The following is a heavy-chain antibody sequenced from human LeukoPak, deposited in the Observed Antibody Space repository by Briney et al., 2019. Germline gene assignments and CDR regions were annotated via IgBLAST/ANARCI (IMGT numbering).Heavy chain of an antibody. CDR1: GGTFSSYA. CDR3: ARDRYSSSWGRRRFDP. Sequence: GASVKVSCKASGGTFSSYAISWVRQAPGQGLEWMGRIIPILGIANYAQKFQGRVTITADKSTSTAYMELSSLRSEDTAVYYCARDRYSSSWGRRRFDPWGQGTLVTVSS. V-gene: IGHV1-69*04. D-gene: IGHD6-13*01. J-gene: IGHJ5*02. CDR2: IIPILGIA.